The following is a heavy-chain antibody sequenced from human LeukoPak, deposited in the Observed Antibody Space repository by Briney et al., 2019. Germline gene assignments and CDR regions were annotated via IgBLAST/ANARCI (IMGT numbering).Heavy chain of an antibody. V-gene: IGHV4-4*02. J-gene: IGHJ4*02. D-gene: IGHD3-10*01. CDR1: GGSISSSNW. CDR2: IYHSGST. Sequence: SETLSLTCAVSGGSISSSNWWSWVRQPPGKGLEWIGEIYHSGSTNYNPSLKSRVTISVDKSKNQFSLKLSSVTAADTAVYYCARVNYYGSGRDHNFDYWGQGTLVTVSS. CDR3: ARVNYYGSGRDHNFDY.